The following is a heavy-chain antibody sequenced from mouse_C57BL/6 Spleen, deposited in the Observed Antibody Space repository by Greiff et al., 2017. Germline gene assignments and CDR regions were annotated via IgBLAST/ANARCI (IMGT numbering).Heavy chain of an antibody. V-gene: IGHV1-81*01. CDR3: ARYGITTVYYFGY. Sequence: QVQLQQPGAELARPGASVKLSCKASGYTFTSYGISWVKQRTGQGLEWIGEIYPRSGNTYYNEKFKGKATLTADKSSSTAYMELRSLTSEDSAVYFCARYGITTVYYFGYWGQGTTLTVSS. CDR1: GYTFTSYG. J-gene: IGHJ2*01. CDR2: IYPRSGNT. D-gene: IGHD1-1*01.